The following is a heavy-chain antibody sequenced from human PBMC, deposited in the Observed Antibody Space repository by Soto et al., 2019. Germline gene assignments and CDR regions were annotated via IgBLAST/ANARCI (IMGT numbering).Heavy chain of an antibody. Sequence: QVQLVQSGAEVKKPGASVKVSCKASGYTFISDGITWVRQAPGQGLEYMGWISVYNGNTNYAQKFQGRVTMTTDTSTSTAYMELRSLRSDDTAVYYCARSYGDTGYFDLWGRGTLVTVSS. V-gene: IGHV1-18*01. J-gene: IGHJ2*01. CDR2: ISVYNGNT. D-gene: IGHD4-17*01. CDR1: GYTFISDG. CDR3: ARSYGDTGYFDL.